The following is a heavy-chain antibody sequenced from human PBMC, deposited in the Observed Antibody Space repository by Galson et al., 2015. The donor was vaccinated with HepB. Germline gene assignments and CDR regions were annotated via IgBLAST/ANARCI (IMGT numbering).Heavy chain of an antibody. CDR1: EFTMSSSW. V-gene: IGHV3-7*03. D-gene: IGHD6-6*01. CDR2: INQEGSEK. Sequence: SLRLSCAASEFTMSSSWMSWVRQAPGKGLEWVANINQEGSEKYYVDSVRGRFTISRDNAKNSLFLQMDSLRAEDTAVYFCARDRGAYSSSSLNCSDPWGQGTQVTVSS. CDR3: ARDRGAYSSSSLNCSDP. J-gene: IGHJ5*02.